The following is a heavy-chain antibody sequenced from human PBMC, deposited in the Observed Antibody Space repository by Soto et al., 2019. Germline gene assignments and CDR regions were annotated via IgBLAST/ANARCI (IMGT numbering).Heavy chain of an antibody. CDR3: ARLRITMVRGARGYYYYGMDV. Sequence: ETLTLTCAVSGGSISSSNWWSWVRQPPGKGLEWIGEIYHSGSTNYNPSLKSRVTILVDKSKNQFSLKLSSVTAADTAVYYCARLRITMVRGARGYYYYGMDVWGQGTTVTVSS. V-gene: IGHV4-4*02. J-gene: IGHJ6*02. D-gene: IGHD3-10*01. CDR1: GGSISSSNW. CDR2: IYHSGST.